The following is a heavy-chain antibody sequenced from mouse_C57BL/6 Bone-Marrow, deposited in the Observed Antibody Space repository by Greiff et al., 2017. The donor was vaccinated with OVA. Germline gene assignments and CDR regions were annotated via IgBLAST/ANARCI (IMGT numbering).Heavy chain of an antibody. Sequence: EVKVVESGGGLVQSGRSLRLSCATSGFTFSDFYMEWVRQAPGKGLEWIAASRNKANDYTTEYSASVKGRFIVSRDTSQSILYLQMNALRAEDTAIYYCARDALYYGSLYWYVDVWGTGTTVTVSS. D-gene: IGHD1-1*01. CDR1: GFTFSDFY. J-gene: IGHJ1*03. V-gene: IGHV7-1*01. CDR2: SRNKANDYTT. CDR3: ARDALYYGSLYWYVDV.